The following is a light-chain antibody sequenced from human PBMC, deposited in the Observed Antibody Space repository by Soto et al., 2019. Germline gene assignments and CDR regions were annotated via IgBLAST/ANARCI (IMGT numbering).Light chain of an antibody. CDR3: EAWDINTRV. CDR2: LESSGSY. Sequence: QSALTQSSSASASLGSSVKLTCTLSSGHSSYIIAWHQQQPGKAPRYLMKLESSGSYNKGSGVPDRFSGSSSGADRYLTISNLQSEDEADYYCEAWDINTRVFGGGTKLTVL. CDR1: SGHSSYI. V-gene: IGLV4-60*03. J-gene: IGLJ3*02.